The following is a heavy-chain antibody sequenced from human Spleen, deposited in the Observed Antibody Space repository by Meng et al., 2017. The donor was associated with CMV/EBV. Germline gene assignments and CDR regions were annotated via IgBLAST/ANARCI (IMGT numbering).Heavy chain of an antibody. CDR1: GFTFSSYA. D-gene: IGHD2-2*02. CDR3: ATAGYCSSTSCYSSAFDI. J-gene: IGHJ3*02. Sequence: GESLKISCAASGFTFSSYAMSWVRQAPGKGLEWVSVIYSGGSSTYYADSVKGRFTISRDNSKNTLYLQMNSLRAEDTAVYYCATAGYCSSTSCYSSAFDIWGQGTMVTVSS. CDR2: IYSGGSST. V-gene: IGHV3-23*03.